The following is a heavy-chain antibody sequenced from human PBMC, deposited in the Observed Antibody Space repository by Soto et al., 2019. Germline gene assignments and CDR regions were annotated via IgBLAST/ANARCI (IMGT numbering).Heavy chain of an antibody. D-gene: IGHD4-17*01. J-gene: IGHJ4*02. CDR1: GFTFDDSA. CDR2: ISWNGGKR. V-gene: IGHV3-9*01. CDR3: AKEIKGSYDYDDLPFDY. Sequence: PGGSLRLSCAASGFTFDDSAMHWVRQSAGKGLEWVSGISWNGGKRGYADSVKGRFTISRDNAKNSLYLQMNSLRVEDTALYYCAKEIKGSYDYDDLPFDYWGQGALVTVSS.